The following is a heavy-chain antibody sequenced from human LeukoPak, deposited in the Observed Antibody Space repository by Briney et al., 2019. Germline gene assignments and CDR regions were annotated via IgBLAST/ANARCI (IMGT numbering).Heavy chain of an antibody. CDR3: ARVRANYYDSSGYLLDY. D-gene: IGHD3-22*01. CDR2: IYYSGST. V-gene: IGHV4-39*07. Sequence: SETLSLTCTVSGDSISSSSYSWGWIRQPPGKGLEWIGSIYYSGSTYYNPSLKSRVTISVDTSKNQFSLKLSSVTAADTAVYYCARVRANYYDSSGYLLDYWGQGTLVTVSS. CDR1: GDSISSSSYS. J-gene: IGHJ4*02.